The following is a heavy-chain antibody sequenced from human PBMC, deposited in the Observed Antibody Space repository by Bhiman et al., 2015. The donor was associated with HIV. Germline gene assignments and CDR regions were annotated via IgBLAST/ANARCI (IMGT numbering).Heavy chain of an antibody. V-gene: IGHV3-48*01. CDR2: ISSSSSII. Sequence: EVQLVESGGGLVQPGGSLRLSCAASGLSFGTYWMNWVRQAPGKGLKWVSYISSSSSIIYYADSVKGRFTISRDNSKNTLFLQMNSLRAEDTAVYYCARSGLFVLVVYAPDVFDIWGQGTMVTVSS. CDR3: ARSGLFVLVVYAPDVFDI. CDR1: GLSFGTYW. J-gene: IGHJ3*02. D-gene: IGHD2-8*02.